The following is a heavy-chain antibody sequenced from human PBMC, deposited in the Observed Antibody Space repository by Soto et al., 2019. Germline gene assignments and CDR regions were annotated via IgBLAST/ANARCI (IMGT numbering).Heavy chain of an antibody. V-gene: IGHV3-74*01. J-gene: IGHJ4*02. CDR2: INPDGRST. Sequence: EVQLVESGGGLVQPGESLRLSCSASGVTFSDYWMHWVRPGPGKGLVWVSRINPDGRSTNFADSGKGRFIVSRDNVKNTVYLQVHSLRAEDTAVYYCARGQRVGYYTDYWGQGSLFTVAS. D-gene: IGHD3-22*01. CDR1: GVTFSDYW. CDR3: ARGQRVGYYTDY.